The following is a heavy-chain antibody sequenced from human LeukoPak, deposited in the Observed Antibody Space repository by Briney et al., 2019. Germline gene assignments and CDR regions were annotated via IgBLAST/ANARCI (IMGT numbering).Heavy chain of an antibody. D-gene: IGHD3-10*01. V-gene: IGHV4-31*03. CDR1: GGSIRSGGYY. CDR3: ARGGYYYGSASRYYFDF. Sequence: SETLSLTCTVSGGSIRSGGYYWSWIRQPPGRGLEWIGYITYSGSTNYNPSLKSRVSISVDTAKNQFSLKLRSVTAADTAAYKCARGGYYYGSASRYYFDFWGQGTLVTVSS. CDR2: ITYSGST. J-gene: IGHJ4*02.